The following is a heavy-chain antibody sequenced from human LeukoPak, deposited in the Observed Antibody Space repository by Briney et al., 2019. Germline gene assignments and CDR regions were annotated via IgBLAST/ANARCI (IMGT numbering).Heavy chain of an antibody. CDR2: IYPGDSDT. CDR1: GYSFTSYW. Sequence: KSGESLKISCKGSGYSFTSYWIGWVRQMPGKGLEWMGIIYPGDSDTRYSPSFQGQVTISADKSISTAYLQWSSLKASDTAMYYCARSRFGELLPHNWFDPWGQGTLVTVSS. CDR3: ARSRFGELLPHNWFDP. D-gene: IGHD1-26*01. J-gene: IGHJ5*02. V-gene: IGHV5-51*01.